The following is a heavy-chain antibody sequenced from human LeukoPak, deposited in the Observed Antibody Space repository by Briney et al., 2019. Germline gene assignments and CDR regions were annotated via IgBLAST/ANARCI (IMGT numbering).Heavy chain of an antibody. Sequence: SETLSLTCAVYGGSFSGYYWSWIRRPPGKGLEWIGEINHSGSTNYNPSLKSRVTISVDTSKNQFSLKLSSVTAADTAVYYCARVWKTYYYGSGSYRSWFDPWGQGTLVTVSS. V-gene: IGHV4-34*01. CDR3: ARVWKTYYYGSGSYRSWFDP. CDR1: GGSFSGYY. CDR2: INHSGST. D-gene: IGHD3-10*01. J-gene: IGHJ5*02.